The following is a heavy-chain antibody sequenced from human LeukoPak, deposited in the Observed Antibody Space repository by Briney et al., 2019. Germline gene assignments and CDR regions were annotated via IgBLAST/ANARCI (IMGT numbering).Heavy chain of an antibody. CDR3: ANGHQFGVAFY. V-gene: IGHV3-15*01. D-gene: IGHD3-3*01. CDR1: GFSFTNAW. CDR2: IKSKTEGGTT. Sequence: TGGSLRLSCAASGFSFTNAWMSWVRQAPGKGLEWVGRIKSKTEGGTTDYAAPVKDIFFVSRDDSKNTVYLQLNNLKTEDTAVYYCANGHQFGVAFYWGQGTLVTVSS. J-gene: IGHJ4*02.